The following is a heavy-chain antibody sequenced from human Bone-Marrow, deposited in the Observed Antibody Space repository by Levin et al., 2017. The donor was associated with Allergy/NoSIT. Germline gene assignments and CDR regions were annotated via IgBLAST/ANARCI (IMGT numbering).Heavy chain of an antibody. CDR1: GFLFRNHG. Sequence: GESLKISCAASGFLFRNHGMHWVRQTPGKALEWLAVIIFDGSNQFYADSVKGRFTISRDNSKDIVYLQMTSLRVEDTATYFCARGGDNALVTSAIPLDHWGKGTPVTVST. J-gene: IGHJ1*01. CDR2: IIFDGSNQ. D-gene: IGHD2-21*02. CDR3: ARGGDNALVTSAIPLDH. V-gene: IGHV3-30*03.